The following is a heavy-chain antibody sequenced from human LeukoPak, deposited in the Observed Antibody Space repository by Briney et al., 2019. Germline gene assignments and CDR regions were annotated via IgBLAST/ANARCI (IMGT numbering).Heavy chain of an antibody. V-gene: IGHV3-23*01. J-gene: IGHJ4*02. CDR1: GFTFSRHG. CDR2: ISPSGDIK. Sequence: GGSLRLSCVASGFTFSRHGMNWVRQAPGKGLEWVSGISPSGDIKYYVDSVKGRFTVSRDNSKNTLYLQINSLRDEDTAVYYCAKDDAWLQYNDWGQGTLVTVPS. CDR3: AKDDAWLQYND. D-gene: IGHD5-24*01.